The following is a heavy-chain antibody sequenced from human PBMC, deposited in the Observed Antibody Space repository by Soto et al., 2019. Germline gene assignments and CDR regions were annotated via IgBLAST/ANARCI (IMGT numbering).Heavy chain of an antibody. Sequence: ASVKVSCKASGYTFTSYGISWVRQAPGQGLEWMGWISAYNGNTNYAQKLQGRVTMTTDTSTSTAYMELRSLRSDDTAVYYCAREGSSPSYYYYYYMDVWGEGTTVTVSS. CDR1: GYTFTSYG. D-gene: IGHD6-6*01. CDR2: ISAYNGNT. CDR3: AREGSSPSYYYYYYMDV. V-gene: IGHV1-18*01. J-gene: IGHJ6*03.